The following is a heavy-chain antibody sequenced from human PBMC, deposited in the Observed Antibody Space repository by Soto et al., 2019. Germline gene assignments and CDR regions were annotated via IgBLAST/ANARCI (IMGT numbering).Heavy chain of an antibody. Sequence: GGSLRLSCTASGFSFSNYAVTWVRQAPGKGLEWVSSIGGDTSYTYYADSVKGRFTISRDKSKNTAFLQMNSLRADDTAVYHCAKDPNGDYVGAFDSWGQGTLVTVSS. J-gene: IGHJ4*02. V-gene: IGHV3-23*01. CDR1: GFSFSNYA. D-gene: IGHD4-17*01. CDR2: IGGDTSYT. CDR3: AKDPNGDYVGAFDS.